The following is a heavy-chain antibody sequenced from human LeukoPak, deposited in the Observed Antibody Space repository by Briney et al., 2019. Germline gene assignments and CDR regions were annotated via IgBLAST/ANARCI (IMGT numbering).Heavy chain of an antibody. Sequence: GGSLRLSCAASGFTFDDYAMHWVRQAPGKGLEWVSGISWNSGSIGYADSVKGRFTISRDNAKSSLYLQMNSLRAEDTALYYCAKDISAMVRGAAFDYWGQGTLVTVSS. CDR1: GFTFDDYA. J-gene: IGHJ4*02. CDR3: AKDISAMVRGAAFDY. V-gene: IGHV3-9*01. CDR2: ISWNSGSI. D-gene: IGHD3-10*01.